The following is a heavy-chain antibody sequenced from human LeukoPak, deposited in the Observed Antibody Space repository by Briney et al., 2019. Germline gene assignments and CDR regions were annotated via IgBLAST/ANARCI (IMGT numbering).Heavy chain of an antibody. D-gene: IGHD3-22*01. CDR2: INHSGST. CDR1: GGSFSGYY. Sequence: SETLSLTCAVYGGSFSGYYWSWIRQPPGEGLEWIGEINHSGSTNYNPSLKSRVTISVDTSKNQFSLKLSSVTAADTAVYYCARGRRYYYDSSGYYGRNAFDIWGQGTMVTVSS. J-gene: IGHJ3*02. V-gene: IGHV4-34*01. CDR3: ARGRRYYYDSSGYYGRNAFDI.